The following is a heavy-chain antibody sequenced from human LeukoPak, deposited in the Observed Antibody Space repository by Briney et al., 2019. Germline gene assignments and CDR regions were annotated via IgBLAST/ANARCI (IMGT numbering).Heavy chain of an antibody. J-gene: IGHJ6*02. V-gene: IGHV1-8*01. CDR2: MNPNSGNT. CDR1: GYTFTSYD. Sequence: ASVKVSCKASGYTFTSYDINWVRQATGQGLEWMGWMNPNSGNTGYAQKFQGRATMTRNTSISTAYMELSSLRSEDTAVYYCARGYDFWSGYYTDYYYGMDVWGQGTTVTVSS. CDR3: ARGYDFWSGYYTDYYYGMDV. D-gene: IGHD3-3*01.